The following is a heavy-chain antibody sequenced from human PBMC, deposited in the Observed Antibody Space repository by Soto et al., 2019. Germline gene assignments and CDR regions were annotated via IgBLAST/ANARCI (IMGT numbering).Heavy chain of an antibody. CDR1: GFALRSSG. J-gene: IGHJ4*02. V-gene: IGHV3-23*01. CDR3: ARRGSSFPGRPGNYFDS. Sequence: EVQLLQSGGGLVQPGWSLTLSCAASGFALRSSGMTWVRQAPGRGLEWVSTLGGSGITYYADSVRGRFTISRDTSENTLYLQMDSLRVEDTAIYYCARRGSSFPGRPGNYFDSWGQGTLVTVS. CDR2: LGGSGIT. D-gene: IGHD6-6*01.